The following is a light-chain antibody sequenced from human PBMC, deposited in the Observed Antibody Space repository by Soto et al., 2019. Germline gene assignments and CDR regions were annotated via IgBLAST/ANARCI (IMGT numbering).Light chain of an antibody. Sequence: DIVMTQSPDSLAVSLGGRATINCKSSQSVLSSSNNKNYLAWYQQKPGQPPKLLIYWASTRESGVPDQFSGSGSGTDFTLTISSLQAEDVAVYYCQQYYSTPLTFGGGTKVDIK. V-gene: IGKV4-1*01. CDR1: QSVLSSSNNKNY. CDR2: WAS. CDR3: QQYYSTPLT. J-gene: IGKJ4*01.